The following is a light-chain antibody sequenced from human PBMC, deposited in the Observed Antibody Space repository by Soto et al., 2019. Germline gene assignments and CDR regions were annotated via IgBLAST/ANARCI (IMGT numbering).Light chain of an antibody. CDR2: AAS. CDR3: QQSYSTTWT. J-gene: IGKJ1*01. V-gene: IGKV1-39*01. Sequence: DVHMTQSPYSLSASVGDRVTITCRAIQGISTYLSWYQKNRGKAPKLLIYAASSLQSGVPSRFSGSGSETDFTLTISSLQPEDFETYSCQQSYSTTWTSGQGTKVDIK. CDR1: QGISTY.